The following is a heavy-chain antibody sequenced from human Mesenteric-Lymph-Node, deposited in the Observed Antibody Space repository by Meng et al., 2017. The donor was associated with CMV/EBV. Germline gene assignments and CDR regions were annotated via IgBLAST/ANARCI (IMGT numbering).Heavy chain of an antibody. J-gene: IGHJ6*02. D-gene: IGHD4-23*01. CDR1: VNRFTGCG. CDR2: ISAYNGYT. V-gene: IGHV1-18*01. Sequence: KSSVNRFTGCGLSWARQAPGQGLAWMGWISAYNGYTNYAQNFQGRVTMTTDTSTSTAYMELRSLRSDDTAVYYCARDVGNSPGMDVWGQGTVVTVSS. CDR3: ARDVGNSPGMDV.